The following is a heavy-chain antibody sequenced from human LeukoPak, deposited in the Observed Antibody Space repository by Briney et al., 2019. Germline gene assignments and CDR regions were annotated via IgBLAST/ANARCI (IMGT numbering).Heavy chain of an antibody. Sequence: GGSLTLSCAASGFTVSTNYMNWVRQAPGKGLEWVSVIYMGGTTYYSDSVKGRFTISRDRTKNTIYLQMNNLRAEDTAVYYCARGLLRDGYTYTYSFDYWGQGTLVTVSS. CDR1: GFTVSTNY. CDR3: ARGLLRDGYTYTYSFDY. V-gene: IGHV3-66*01. J-gene: IGHJ4*02. D-gene: IGHD5-18*01. CDR2: IYMGGTT.